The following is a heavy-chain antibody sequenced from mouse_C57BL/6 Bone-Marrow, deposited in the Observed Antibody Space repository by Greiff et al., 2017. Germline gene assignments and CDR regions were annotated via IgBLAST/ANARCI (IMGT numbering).Heavy chain of an antibody. V-gene: IGHV1-64*01. CDR3: ARRWLRYYFDY. Sequence: QVQLQQPGAELVKPGASVKLSCKASGYTFTSYWMHWVKQRPGQGLEWIGMIHPNSGSTNYNEKFKSKATLTVDKSSSTAYMQLSSLTSEDSAVXYCARRWLRYYFDYWGQGTTLTVSS. CDR2: IHPNSGST. D-gene: IGHD2-2*01. J-gene: IGHJ2*01. CDR1: GYTFTSYW.